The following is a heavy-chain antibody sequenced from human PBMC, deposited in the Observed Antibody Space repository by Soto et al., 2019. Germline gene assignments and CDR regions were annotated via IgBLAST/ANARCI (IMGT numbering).Heavy chain of an antibody. J-gene: IGHJ3*02. CDR2: IYPGDSDT. V-gene: IGHV5-51*01. Sequence: PGESLKISCQGSGYSFTNYWIGWVRQMPGKGLEWMGIIYPGDSDTRYSPSFQGQVTMSADRSISTAYLHWNSLRASDTAIYYCARHLRSILGTIPPDGFDIWGQGTMVTVSS. CDR1: GYSFTNYW. D-gene: IGHD1-26*01. CDR3: ARHLRSILGTIPPDGFDI.